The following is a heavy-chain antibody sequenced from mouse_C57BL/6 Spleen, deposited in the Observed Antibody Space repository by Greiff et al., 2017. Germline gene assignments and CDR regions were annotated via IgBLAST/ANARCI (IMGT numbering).Heavy chain of an antibody. CDR1: GYTFPDYY. V-gene: IGHV1-19*01. CDR2: INPYNGGT. D-gene: IGHD1-1*01. J-gene: IGHJ3*01. CDR3: ARSGSSFFAY. Sequence: EVQLQQSGPVLVKPGASVKMSCKASGYTFPDYYMNWVKQSHGKSLEWIGVINPYNGGTSYNQTFKGKATLTVDQSSSTAYMELNSLTSEDSAVYYCARSGSSFFAYWGQGTLVTVSA.